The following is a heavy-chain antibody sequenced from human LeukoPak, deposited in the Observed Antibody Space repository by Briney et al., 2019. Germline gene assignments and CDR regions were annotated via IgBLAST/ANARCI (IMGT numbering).Heavy chain of an antibody. J-gene: IGHJ4*02. CDR1: GFTFSSYE. D-gene: IGHD3-22*01. CDR3: AKERLSSGYFDY. Sequence: PGGSLRLSCAASGFTFSSYEMNWVRQAPGKGLEWVSYISSSGSTIYYADSVKGRFTISRDNSKNTLYLQMNSLRAEDTAVYYCAKERLSSGYFDYWGQGTLVTVSS. CDR2: ISSSGSTI. V-gene: IGHV3-48*03.